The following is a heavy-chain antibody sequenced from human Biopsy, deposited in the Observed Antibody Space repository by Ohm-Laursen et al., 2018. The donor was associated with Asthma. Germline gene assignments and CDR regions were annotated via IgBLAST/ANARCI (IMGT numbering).Heavy chain of an antibody. CDR2: ITFDGRTQ. J-gene: IGHJ4*02. CDR3: SRDTLGYYFDI. V-gene: IGHV3-30*04. CDR1: GNHFGSYA. Sequence: SLRLSCSASGNHFGSYAMHWARQAPGKGLEWVAVITFDGRTQHYGDSVKGRFTISRDNSKSMLFLQMNSLRPADTAVYYCSRDTLGYYFDIWGRGTLVTVSS. D-gene: IGHD7-27*01.